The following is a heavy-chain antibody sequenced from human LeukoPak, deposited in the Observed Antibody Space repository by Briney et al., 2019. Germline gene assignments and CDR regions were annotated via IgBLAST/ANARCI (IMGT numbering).Heavy chain of an antibody. CDR3: ARHHYYGSGSYYNGFDY. V-gene: IGHV4-34*01. CDR1: GGSFSGYY. CDR2: INHSGST. Sequence: SETLSLTCAVYGGSFSGYYWSWIRQPPGKGLEWIGEINHSGSTNYNPSLKSRVTISVDTSKNQFSLKLSSVTAADTAVYYCARHHYYGSGSYYNGFDYWGQGTLVTVSS. D-gene: IGHD3-10*01. J-gene: IGHJ4*02.